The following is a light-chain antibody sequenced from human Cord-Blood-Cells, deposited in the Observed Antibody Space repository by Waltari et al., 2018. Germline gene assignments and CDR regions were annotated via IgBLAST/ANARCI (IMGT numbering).Light chain of an antibody. Sequence: QSALTQPSSVSGSPGQSVTISCTGPSSDVGGYNYVSWYQPHPVKAPKLMIYDVSKRPSGFPDRFSGSKSGNTASRTISGLQAEDEADYYCCSYAGSYTWVFGGGTKLTVL. CDR1: SSDVGGYNY. CDR2: DVS. J-gene: IGLJ3*02. CDR3: CSYAGSYTWV. V-gene: IGLV2-11*01.